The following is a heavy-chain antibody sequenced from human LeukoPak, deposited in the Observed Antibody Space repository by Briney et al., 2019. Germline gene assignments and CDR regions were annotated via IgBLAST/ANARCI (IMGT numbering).Heavy chain of an antibody. CDR2: ISDSGHTT. V-gene: IGHV3-23*01. D-gene: IGHD1-26*01. CDR1: GFTFGNYI. Sequence: GGSLRLSCTGSGFTFGNYIMTWVRQGPGKGLEWVADISDSGHTTEYADSVKGRFTISRDNSKNTLYLQMNSLRAEDTAVYYCAKTLGAHNAFDIWGQGTMVTVSS. CDR3: AKTLGAHNAFDI. J-gene: IGHJ3*02.